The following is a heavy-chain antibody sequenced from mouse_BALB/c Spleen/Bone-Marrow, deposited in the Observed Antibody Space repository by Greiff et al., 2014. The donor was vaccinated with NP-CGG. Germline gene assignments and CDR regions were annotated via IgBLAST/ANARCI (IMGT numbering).Heavy chain of an antibody. CDR1: GFTFSSYA. Sequence: EVKLMESGGGLVKPGGSLKLSCAASGFTFSSYAMSWVRQTPEKRLEWVATISSGGNYTYYPDSVKGRFTISRDNAKNTLYLQMSSLRSEDTAMYYRARYYGSSYDYWGQGTTLTVSS. CDR3: ARYYGSSYDY. D-gene: IGHD1-1*01. CDR2: ISSGGNYT. J-gene: IGHJ2*01. V-gene: IGHV5-9-3*01.